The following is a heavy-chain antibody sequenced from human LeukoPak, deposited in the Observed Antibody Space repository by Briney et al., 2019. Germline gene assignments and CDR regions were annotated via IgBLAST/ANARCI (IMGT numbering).Heavy chain of an antibody. CDR3: ARDFRFYGDYSSYMDV. CDR2: ISSSGSTI. Sequence: KTGGSLRLSCAASGFTFSDYYMSWIRQAPGKGLEWVSYISSSGSTIYYADSVKGRFTISRDNAKNSLYLQMISLRAEDTAVYYCARDFRFYGDYSSYMDVWGKGTTVTVSS. V-gene: IGHV3-11*04. D-gene: IGHD4-17*01. J-gene: IGHJ6*03. CDR1: GFTFSDYY.